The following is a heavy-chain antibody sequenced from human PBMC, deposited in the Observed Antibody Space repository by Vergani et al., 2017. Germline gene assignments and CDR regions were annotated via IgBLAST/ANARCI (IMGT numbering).Heavy chain of an antibody. CDR2: IVPVLGSA. CDR3: ARALNETSAYYSMSRIYFDL. D-gene: IGHD3-22*01. V-gene: IGHV1-69*11. J-gene: IGHJ4*02. Sequence: QVQLIQSGAEVKKPGSSVKVSCKVSGGTFIKHAISWVRQAPGQGLEWVGGIVPVLGSANYPQKFQGRVTFTGEESKSPVYMELSGLTSEDTAIYYGARALNETSAYYSMSRIYFDLWGQGTLVT. CDR1: GGTFIKHA.